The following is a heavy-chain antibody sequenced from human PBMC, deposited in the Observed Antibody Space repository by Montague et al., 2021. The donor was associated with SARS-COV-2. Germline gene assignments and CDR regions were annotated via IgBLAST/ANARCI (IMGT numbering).Heavy chain of an antibody. Sequence: SETLSLTCAVSGGSFSGYYWSWIRQPPGQGLEWIGEINHSGSTNYNPSLTSRVTISVDTSKNQFSLKLSSVTAADTAVYYCARGPRITMIVVVITSLWFDPWGQGTLVTVSS. CDR1: GGSFSGYY. CDR2: INHSGST. J-gene: IGHJ5*02. CDR3: ARGPRITMIVVVITSLWFDP. V-gene: IGHV4-34*01. D-gene: IGHD3-22*01.